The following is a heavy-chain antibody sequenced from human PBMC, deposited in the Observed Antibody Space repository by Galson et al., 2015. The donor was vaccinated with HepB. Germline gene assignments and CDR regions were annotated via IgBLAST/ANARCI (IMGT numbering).Heavy chain of an antibody. CDR1: GFTFSSSA. J-gene: IGHJ3*02. D-gene: IGHD1-1*01. CDR3: AILGYRDAFDI. V-gene: IGHV3-23*01. Sequence: SLRLSCAASGFTFSSSAMSWVRQAPGKGLEWVSAISGSGGSTYYADSLKGRFTISRDNSKNTLYLQMNSLRAEDTAVYYCAILGYRDAFDIWGQGTMVTVSS. CDR2: ISGSGGST.